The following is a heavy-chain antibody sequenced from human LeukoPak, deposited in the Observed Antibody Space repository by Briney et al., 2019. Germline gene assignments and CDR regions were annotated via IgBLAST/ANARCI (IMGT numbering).Heavy chain of an antibody. CDR1: GFTFSSYA. Sequence: GGSLRLSCAASGFTFSSYAMSWVRQAPGKGLEWVSAISGIGGSTYYADSVKGRFTISRDNSKNTLYLQMNSLRAEDTAVYYCARGPVTTPRSYFFDYWGQGTLVTVSS. CDR2: ISGIGGST. J-gene: IGHJ4*02. CDR3: ARGPVTTPRSYFFDY. V-gene: IGHV3-23*01. D-gene: IGHD4-17*01.